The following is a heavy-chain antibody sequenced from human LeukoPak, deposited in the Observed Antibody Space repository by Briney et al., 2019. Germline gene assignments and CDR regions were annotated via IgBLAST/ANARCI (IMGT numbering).Heavy chain of an antibody. CDR2: IKEDGSER. D-gene: IGHD3-16*01. CDR1: AFIFSGHW. V-gene: IGHV3-7*01. J-gene: IGHJ5*02. Sequence: GGSLRLSCEGSAFIFSGHWMNWVRQTPGKGLEWVASIKEDGSERQYVDSVKGRFSISRDNAKNTVFLQMNSLRAEDTAVYYCAGGRGSYGLWDTWGQGTLVSVSS. CDR3: AGGRGSYGLWDT.